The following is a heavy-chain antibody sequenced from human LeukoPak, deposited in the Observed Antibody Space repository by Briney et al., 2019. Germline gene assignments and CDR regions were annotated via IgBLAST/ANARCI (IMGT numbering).Heavy chain of an antibody. Sequence: PSETLSLTCTVSGYFISSGYFWGWIRQPPGKGLEWIGIIHYGESPYYNPSLESRITISMDTSKNHFSLNLSSVTATDTAVYYCARGGGVRTGSGWRPGNYFDFWGQGSLVIVSS. CDR1: GYFISSGYF. V-gene: IGHV4-38-2*02. J-gene: IGHJ4*02. D-gene: IGHD6-19*01. CDR2: IHYGESP. CDR3: ARGGGVRTGSGWRPGNYFDF.